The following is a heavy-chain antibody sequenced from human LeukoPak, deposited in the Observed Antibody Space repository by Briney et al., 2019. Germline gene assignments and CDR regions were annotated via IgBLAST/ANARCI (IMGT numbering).Heavy chain of an antibody. V-gene: IGHV3-7*01. J-gene: IGHJ4*02. CDR3: AIHVGISF. D-gene: IGHD7-27*01. Sequence: ASGFTXXGAWMSWVGQAPGKGMGWVGNIREDGTEKKYVDSVKGRFTIYRENAKNSLFLQMSRQREGETAIYECAIHVGISFWGQGTLVTVSS. CDR1: GFTXXGAW. CDR2: IREDGTEK.